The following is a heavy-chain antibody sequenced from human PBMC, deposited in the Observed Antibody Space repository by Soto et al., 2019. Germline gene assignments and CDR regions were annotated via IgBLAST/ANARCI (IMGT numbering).Heavy chain of an antibody. Sequence: QMQLQESGPGLVKPSETLSLTCAVSSASIISEQRWSWVRQPPGKGLEWIGEIHHSGSTNNNPSLRSRVTMSVDKSKTQCSLNLISVTAADTAVYYCARSFGWYAIDQWGQGTLVIVSS. CDR1: SASIISEQR. V-gene: IGHV4-4*02. D-gene: IGHD6-19*01. CDR3: ARSFGWYAIDQ. J-gene: IGHJ4*02. CDR2: IHHSGST.